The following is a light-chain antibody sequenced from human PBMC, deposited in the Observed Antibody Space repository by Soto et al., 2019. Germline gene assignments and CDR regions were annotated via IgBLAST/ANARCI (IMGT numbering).Light chain of an antibody. CDR1: NSNIGTNT. V-gene: IGLV1-44*01. Sequence: VLTQPPSASATPGQRVTISCSGSNSNIGTNTVNWCQQLPGTAPRLLIYTNNQRPSGVPQRFSGSKTGTSASLAIGGLQSEDGADYYCAAWDDSRGAYVFRTGTKGTVL. CDR2: TNN. J-gene: IGLJ1*01. CDR3: AAWDDSRGAYV.